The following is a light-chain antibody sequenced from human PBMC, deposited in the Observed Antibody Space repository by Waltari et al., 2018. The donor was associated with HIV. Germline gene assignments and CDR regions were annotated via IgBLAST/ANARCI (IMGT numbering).Light chain of an antibody. CDR2: DNN. CDR3: GTWDSSLSAGV. V-gene: IGLV1-51*01. J-gene: IGLJ3*02. Sequence: QSVFPLPPPASAAPGPTVTISCPGRRYNIGHNYFSWYQQHPGTAPKLLIYDNNKRPSGIPDRFPGSKSGTSATLGITGLQTGDEADYYCGTWDSSLSAGVFGGGTKLTVL. CDR1: RYNIGHNY.